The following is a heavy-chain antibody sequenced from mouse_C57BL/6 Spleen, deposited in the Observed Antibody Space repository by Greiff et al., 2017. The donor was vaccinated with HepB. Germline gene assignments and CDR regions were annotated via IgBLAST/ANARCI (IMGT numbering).Heavy chain of an antibody. J-gene: IGHJ2*01. V-gene: IGHV1-80*01. CDR1: GYAFSSYW. CDR3: ARSDYSNFGYFDY. CDR2: IYPGDGDT. D-gene: IGHD2-5*01. Sequence: QVQLQQSGAELVKPGASVKISCKASGYAFSSYWMNWVKQRPGKGLEWIGQIYPGDGDTNYNGKFKGKAKLTADKSSSTAYMQLSSLTSEDSAVYFCARSDYSNFGYFDYWGQGTTLTVSS.